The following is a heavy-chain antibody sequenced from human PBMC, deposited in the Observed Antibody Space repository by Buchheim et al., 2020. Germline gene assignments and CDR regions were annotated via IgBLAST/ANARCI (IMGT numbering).Heavy chain of an antibody. D-gene: IGHD3-3*01. Sequence: EVQLVESGGGLVKPGGSLRLSCAASGFTFSNAWMSWVRQAPGKGLEWVGRIKSKTEGGTTDYAAPVKGRFTIPRVISKKTLYLQMNSLKTEDTAVYYCTTVWGYDFWSGYYTGRDYYYYYGMDVWGQGTT. V-gene: IGHV3-15*01. CDR2: IKSKTEGGTT. CDR3: TTVWGYDFWSGYYTGRDYYYYYGMDV. J-gene: IGHJ6*02. CDR1: GFTFSNAW.